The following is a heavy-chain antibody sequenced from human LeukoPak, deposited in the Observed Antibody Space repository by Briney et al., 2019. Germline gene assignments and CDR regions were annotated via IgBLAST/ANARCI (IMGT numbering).Heavy chain of an antibody. CDR3: TRDRRYSSALNDY. D-gene: IGHD6-19*01. CDR2: IKQDGSEK. J-gene: IGHJ4*02. CDR1: GFTFSSYW. Sequence: GGSLRLSCAASGFTFSSYWMNWVRQTPGKGLEWVANIKQDGSEKYYVDSVKGRFTISRDKAKNSLYLQMNSLRAEDTAVYYCTRDRRYSSALNDYWGQGTLVTVPS. V-gene: IGHV3-7*03.